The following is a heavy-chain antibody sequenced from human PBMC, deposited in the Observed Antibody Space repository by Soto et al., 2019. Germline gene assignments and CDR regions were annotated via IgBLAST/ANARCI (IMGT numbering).Heavy chain of an antibody. CDR3: ARGVYGSGNYYTGPSAFDI. D-gene: IGHD3-10*01. V-gene: IGHV1-69*06. J-gene: IGHJ3*02. Sequence: QVQLEQSGAEVKKPGSSVKVSCKASGGTLSDHGVAWLRQAPGQGLEWMGGTIPVFNTAKYAQKFQGRVTVTEDKFPNIAYMELSSLRSEDTAFYFCARGVYGSGNYYTGPSAFDIWGQGTMVIVSS. CDR2: TIPVFNTA. CDR1: GGTLSDHG.